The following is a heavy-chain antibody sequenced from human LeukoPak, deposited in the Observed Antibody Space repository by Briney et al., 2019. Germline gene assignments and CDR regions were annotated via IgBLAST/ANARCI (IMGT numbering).Heavy chain of an antibody. D-gene: IGHD3-10*01. CDR2: ISSSSSTI. CDR1: GFTFSSYS. J-gene: IGHJ6*02. Sequence: GGSLRLSCAASGFTFSSYSINWVRQAPGKGLEWGSYISSSSSTIYCADSVKGRFTISRDNAKNSLYLQMNSMRAEDTAVYYCARGWAELLSWGQGTTVTVSS. CDR3: ARGWAELLS. V-gene: IGHV3-48*04.